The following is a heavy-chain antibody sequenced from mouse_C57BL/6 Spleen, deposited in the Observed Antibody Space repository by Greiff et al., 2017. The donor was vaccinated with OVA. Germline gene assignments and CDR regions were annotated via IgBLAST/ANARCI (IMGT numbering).Heavy chain of an antibody. CDR2: IYPGSGST. Sequence: QVQLQQPGAELVKPGASVKMSCKASGYTFTSYWITWVKQRPGQGLEWIGDIYPGSGSTNYNEKFKSKATLTVDTSSSTAYMQLSSLTSEDSAVYYCARYTYGSSLYYAMDDWGQGTSVTVSS. J-gene: IGHJ4*01. D-gene: IGHD1-1*01. V-gene: IGHV1-55*01. CDR1: GYTFTSYW. CDR3: ARYTYGSSLYYAMDD.